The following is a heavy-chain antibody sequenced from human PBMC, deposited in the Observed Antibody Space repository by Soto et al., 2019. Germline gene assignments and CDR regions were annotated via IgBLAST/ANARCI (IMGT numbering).Heavy chain of an antibody. CDR2: IYHMGST. J-gene: IGHJ4*02. CDR3: ARGERQQQRDY. V-gene: IGHV4-4*02. D-gene: IGHD6-13*01. Sequence: QVQLQESGPGLVKPSGTLSLTCNVSGDSISSSNWWSWVRQPPGKGLEWIGEIYHMGSTNYNPSLKSRVIISVDQSKNPFFLKLTSVTAADTAVYFCARGERQQQRDYWGQGTLVTVSS. CDR1: GDSISSSNW.